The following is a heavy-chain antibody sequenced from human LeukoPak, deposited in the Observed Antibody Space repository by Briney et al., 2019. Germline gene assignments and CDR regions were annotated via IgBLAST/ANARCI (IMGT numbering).Heavy chain of an antibody. D-gene: IGHD2-2*03. CDR3: ASTVDGSVDY. CDR2: IYYSGST. Sequence: PSETLSLTCTVSGGSISSYYWSWIRQPPGKGLEWIGYIYYSGSTNYNPSLKSRGTISVDTSKNQFSLKLSSVPAADTAVYYCASTVDGSVDYWGQGTLVTVSS. J-gene: IGHJ4*02. V-gene: IGHV4-59*01. CDR1: GGSISSYY.